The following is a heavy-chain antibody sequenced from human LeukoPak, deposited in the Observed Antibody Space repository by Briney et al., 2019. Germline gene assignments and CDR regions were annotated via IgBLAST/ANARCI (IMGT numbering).Heavy chain of an antibody. CDR2: ISTSGDDT. J-gene: IGHJ4*02. V-gene: IGHV3-23*01. D-gene: IGHD3-3*01. Sequence: GGSLRLSCAASGFTFSSYALTWVRQAPGKGLEWVSYISTSGDDTDYADSVKGRFTISRDNSKNTLHLQMNSLRADDTAVYYCARAPHTRFYSSDWGQGTLVTVSS. CDR3: ARAPHTRFYSSD. CDR1: GFTFSSYA.